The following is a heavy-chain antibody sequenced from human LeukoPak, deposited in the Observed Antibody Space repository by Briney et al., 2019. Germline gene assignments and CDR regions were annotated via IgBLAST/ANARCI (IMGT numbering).Heavy chain of an antibody. CDR3: ATRRSSGWYNWFDP. CDR1: GGSISSGGYY. CDR2: IYYSGST. Sequence: PSETLSLTCTVSGGSISSGGYYWSWIRQHPGKGLEWIGYIYYSGSTYYSPSLKGRVTISVDTSKNQFSLKLSSVTAADTAVYYCATRRSSGWYNWFDPWGQGTLVTVSS. V-gene: IGHV4-31*03. D-gene: IGHD6-19*01. J-gene: IGHJ5*02.